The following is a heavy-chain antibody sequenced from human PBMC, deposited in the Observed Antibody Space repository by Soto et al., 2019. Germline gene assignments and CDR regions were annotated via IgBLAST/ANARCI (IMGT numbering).Heavy chain of an antibody. CDR1: GYTFTSYD. CDR2: MNPNSGNT. D-gene: IGHD2-15*01. Sequence: ASVKVSCKASGYTFTSYDINWVRQATGQGLEWMGWMNPNSGNTGYAQKFQGRVTMTRNTSISTAYMELSSLRSEDTAVYYCARGRAVAATVSWFDPWGQGTLVTVSS. V-gene: IGHV1-8*01. CDR3: ARGRAVAATVSWFDP. J-gene: IGHJ5*02.